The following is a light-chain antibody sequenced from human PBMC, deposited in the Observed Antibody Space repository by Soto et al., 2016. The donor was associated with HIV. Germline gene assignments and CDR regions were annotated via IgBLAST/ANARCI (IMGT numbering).Light chain of an antibody. CDR3: QAWDSSTARVV. CDR1: KLGNKY. V-gene: IGLV3-1*01. J-gene: IGLJ2*01. Sequence: SYELTQPPSVSVSPGQTASITCSGDKLGNKYACWYQQKPGQSPVLVIFQDTKRPSGIPERFSGSNFGNTATLTISETQAMDEADYYCQAWDSSTARVVFGGGTKLTAL. CDR2: QDT.